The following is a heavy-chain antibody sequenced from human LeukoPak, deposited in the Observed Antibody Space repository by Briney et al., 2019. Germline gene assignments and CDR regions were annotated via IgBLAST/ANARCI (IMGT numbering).Heavy chain of an antibody. CDR2: ISGSGGST. CDR3: AKKSYSGYDSAPFDY. V-gene: IGHV3-23*01. D-gene: IGHD5-12*01. Sequence: GGSLRLSCAASGFTFSRYAMSWVRQAPGKGLEWVSAISGSGGSTYYADSVKGRFTISRDNSKNTLYLQMNSLRAEDTAVYYCAKKSYSGYDSAPFDYWGQGTLVTVSS. CDR1: GFTFSRYA. J-gene: IGHJ4*02.